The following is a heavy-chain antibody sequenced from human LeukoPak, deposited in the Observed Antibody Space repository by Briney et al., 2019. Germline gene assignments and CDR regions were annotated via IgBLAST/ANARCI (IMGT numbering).Heavy chain of an antibody. D-gene: IGHD3-10*01. CDR1: GFTFRDYY. Sequence: GGSLRLSCAASGFTFRDYYMTWVRQAPGKGLEWISYISRSGDNLYYADSVEGRFTISRDNARNSVYLQMNSLRAEDTAVYYCARGRSAALLWFGELARFDYWGQGTLVTVSS. V-gene: IGHV3-11*01. J-gene: IGHJ4*02. CDR3: ARGRSAALLWFGELARFDY. CDR2: ISRSGDNL.